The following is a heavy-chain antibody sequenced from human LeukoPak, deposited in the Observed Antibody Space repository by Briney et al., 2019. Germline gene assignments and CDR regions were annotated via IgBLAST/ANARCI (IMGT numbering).Heavy chain of an antibody. V-gene: IGHV4-59*01. J-gene: IGHJ4*02. CDR3: ARVKTQSLGTALGYFDY. D-gene: IGHD6-13*01. CDR1: GGSISSYY. Sequence: SETLSLTCTVSGGSISSYYWGWIRQPPGKGLEWIGYIYYSGSTNYNPSLKSRVTISVDTSKNQFSLKLSSVTAADTAVYYCARVKTQSLGTALGYFDYWGQGTLATVSS. CDR2: IYYSGST.